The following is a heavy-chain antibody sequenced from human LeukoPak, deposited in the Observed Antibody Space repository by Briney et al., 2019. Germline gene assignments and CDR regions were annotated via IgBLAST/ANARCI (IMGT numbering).Heavy chain of an antibody. V-gene: IGHV3-23*01. CDR3: AKPQEQWELLSIDY. CDR1: GLTFQRYG. D-gene: IGHD1-26*01. Sequence: AGSLRLSCEASGLTFQRYGVSWVRQAPGKGLEWVSNISGSGGGTHYASSVKDRAAISRDNSKNTVYLQINGLRAEDTAVYYCAKPQEQWELLSIDYWGQGTLVTVSS. CDR2: ISGSGGGT. J-gene: IGHJ4*02.